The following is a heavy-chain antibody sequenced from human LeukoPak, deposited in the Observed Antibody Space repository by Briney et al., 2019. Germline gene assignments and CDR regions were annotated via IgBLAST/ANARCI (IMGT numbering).Heavy chain of an antibody. D-gene: IGHD5-18*01. J-gene: IGHJ4*02. CDR1: GFTFSSYD. Sequence: GGSLRLSCAASGFTFSSYDVHWVRQATGKGLEWVSGIGTAGEIYYPGSVKGRFTISRDNSKNTLYLQMNSLRAEDTAVYYCAKRIQSAMATGYWGQGTLVTVSS. V-gene: IGHV3-13*01. CDR3: AKRIQSAMATGY. CDR2: IGTAGEI.